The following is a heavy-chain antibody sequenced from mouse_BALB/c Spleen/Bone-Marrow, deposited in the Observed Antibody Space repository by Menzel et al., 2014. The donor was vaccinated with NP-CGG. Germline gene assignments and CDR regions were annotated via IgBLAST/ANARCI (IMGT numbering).Heavy chain of an antibody. J-gene: IGHJ2*01. CDR2: IRNKANGYTT. V-gene: IGHV7-3*02. Sequence: EVKLVESGGGLVRPGGFLRLSCATSGFTFTDHYMSWVRQPPGKALEWLGFIRNKANGYTTEYSASVKGRFTISRDNSQSIVYLQMNTLRAEDSATYYCARDYLYYFDYWGQGTTLTVSS. CDR3: ARDYLYYFDY. D-gene: IGHD2-1*01. CDR1: GFTFTDHY.